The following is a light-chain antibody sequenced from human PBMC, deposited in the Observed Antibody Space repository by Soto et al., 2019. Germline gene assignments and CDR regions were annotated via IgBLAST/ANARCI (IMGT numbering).Light chain of an antibody. CDR1: TSDVGGYDV. CDR3: CSYAGSSTFWV. V-gene: IGLV2-23*03. CDR2: EGS. J-gene: IGLJ3*02. Sequence: QSVLTQPASVSGSPGQSITISCTGTTSDVGGYDVVSWYQQLPGKAPKLMIYEGSQRPSGVSNRFSGSKSGNTAYLTISGLQAEDEADYFCCSYAGSSTFWVFGGGTKVTVL.